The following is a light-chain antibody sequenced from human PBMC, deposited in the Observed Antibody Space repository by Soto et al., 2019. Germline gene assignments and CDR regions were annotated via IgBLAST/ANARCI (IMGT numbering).Light chain of an antibody. CDR2: SAS. CDR3: QQYSASPRT. CDR1: QGVSSY. Sequence: EIVLTRAPGTLSLSPWERATPSCRAMQGVSSYLAWYQQQPGQAPRLLIHSASSRATGIPDRFSASGTGTDFTLTISRLEPEDFAMYYCQQYSASPRTFGQGTKVDIK. V-gene: IGKV3-20*01. J-gene: IGKJ1*01.